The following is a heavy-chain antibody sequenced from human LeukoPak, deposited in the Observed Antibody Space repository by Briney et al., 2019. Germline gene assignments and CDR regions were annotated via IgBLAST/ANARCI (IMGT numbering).Heavy chain of an antibody. Sequence: GGSLRLSCAASGFTVSSNYMSWVRQAPGKGLEWVSVIYSGGSTYYADSVKGRFTISRDNSKNTLYLQMNSLRPEDTAVYSCAKQSPYGGRFGVDDDWGRGTLVTVSS. V-gene: IGHV3-66*04. D-gene: IGHD1-26*01. CDR1: GFTVSSNY. CDR2: IYSGGST. CDR3: AKQSPYGGRFGVDDD. J-gene: IGHJ4*02.